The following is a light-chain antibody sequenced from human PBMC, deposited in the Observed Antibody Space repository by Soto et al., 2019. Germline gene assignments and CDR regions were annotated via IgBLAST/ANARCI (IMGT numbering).Light chain of an antibody. Sequence: QSALTQPASVSGSPGQSITISCTGTSSDVGGYNFVSWYQHHPGKAPKLMIYDVSNRPSGVSNRFSGSKSGNTASLTISGLQADDEADYYCSSYTSSSTYVFGTRTKLTVL. J-gene: IGLJ1*01. CDR3: SSYTSSSTYV. V-gene: IGLV2-14*03. CDR1: SSDVGGYNF. CDR2: DVS.